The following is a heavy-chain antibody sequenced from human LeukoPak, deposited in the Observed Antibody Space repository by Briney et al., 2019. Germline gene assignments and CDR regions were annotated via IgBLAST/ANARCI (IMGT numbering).Heavy chain of an antibody. D-gene: IGHD6-13*01. Sequence: GGSLRLSCAASGFTFSSYAMSWVRQAPGKGLEWVSAISGSGGSTYYADSVKGRFTISRDNSKNTLYLQMNSLRAEDTAIYYCAKCVAAAGGEDAFDIWGQGTMVTVSS. CDR3: AKCVAAAGGEDAFDI. J-gene: IGHJ3*02. CDR2: ISGSGGST. CDR1: GFTFSSYA. V-gene: IGHV3-23*01.